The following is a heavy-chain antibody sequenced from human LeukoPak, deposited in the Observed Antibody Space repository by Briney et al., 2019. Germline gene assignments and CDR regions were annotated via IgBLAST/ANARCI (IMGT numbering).Heavy chain of an antibody. V-gene: IGHV7-4-1*02. J-gene: IGHJ4*02. CDR1: GYTFTSYA. D-gene: IGHD3-3*01. CDR3: ATPSPGFLVWLPSPLDY. CDR2: INTNTGNP. Sequence: ASVTVFCKASGYTFTSYAMNWVRQAPGQGLEWMGWINTNTGNPTYAQGFTGRFVFFLDTSVSTAYLQISSLKAEDTAVYYCATPSPGFLVWLPSPLDYWGQGTLVTVSS.